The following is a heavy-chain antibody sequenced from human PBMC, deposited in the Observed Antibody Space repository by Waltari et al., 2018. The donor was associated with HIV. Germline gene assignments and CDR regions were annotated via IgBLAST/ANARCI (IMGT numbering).Heavy chain of an antibody. V-gene: IGHV1-24*01. Sequence: VQLVQSGAEVKKPGASVKVSCKVSGYTLSELALHWVRQSPGKGLEWMGVFEPEDGETAYAQTFQGRVTMTEDPSTGSAYMDLTGLRFDDTAVYYCTGGGSAFDVWGQGTMVTVSS. J-gene: IGHJ3*01. CDR2: FEPEDGET. CDR3: TGGGSAFDV. CDR1: GYTLSELA. D-gene: IGHD3-16*01.